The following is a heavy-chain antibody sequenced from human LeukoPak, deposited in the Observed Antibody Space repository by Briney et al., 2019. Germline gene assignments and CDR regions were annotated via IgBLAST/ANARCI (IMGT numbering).Heavy chain of an antibody. J-gene: IGHJ3*02. CDR3: ARDHRVALGAFDI. D-gene: IGHD7-27*01. CDR2: IYYSGST. V-gene: IGHV4-59*01. Sequence: LETLSLTCTVSGGSISSYYWSWIRQPPGKGLEWIGYIYYSGSTNYNPSLKSRVTISVDTSKNQFSLKLSSVTAADTAVYYCARDHRVALGAFDIWGQGTMVTVSS. CDR1: GGSISSYY.